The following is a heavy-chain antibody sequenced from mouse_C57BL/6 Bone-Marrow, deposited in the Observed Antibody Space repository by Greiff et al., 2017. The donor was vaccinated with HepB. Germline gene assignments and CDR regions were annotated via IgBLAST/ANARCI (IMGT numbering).Heavy chain of an antibody. J-gene: IGHJ1*03. CDR3: ARSTVVATWYFDV. Sequence: VQLQQPGAELVKPGASVKLSCKASGYTFTSYWMHWVKQRPGRGLEWIGRIDPNSGGTKYNEKFKSKATLTVDKPSSTAYMQLSILTSEDSAVYYCARSTVVATWYFDVWGTGTTVTVSS. V-gene: IGHV1-72*01. D-gene: IGHD1-1*01. CDR1: GYTFTSYW. CDR2: IDPNSGGT.